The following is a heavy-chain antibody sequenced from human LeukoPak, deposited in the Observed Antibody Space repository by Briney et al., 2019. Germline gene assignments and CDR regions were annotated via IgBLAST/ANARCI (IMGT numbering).Heavy chain of an antibody. V-gene: IGHV3-48*03. D-gene: IGHD5-18*01. CDR3: AREEYTYGLNWFDP. J-gene: IGHJ5*02. Sequence: RPGGSLRLSCAASGFTFSSYEMNWVRQAAGKGLEWVSYVSISGSTIYYADSVKGRFTISRDNAKNSLYLQMNSLRAEDTAVYYCAREEYTYGLNWFDPWGQGTLVTVSS. CDR1: GFTFSSYE. CDR2: VSISGSTI.